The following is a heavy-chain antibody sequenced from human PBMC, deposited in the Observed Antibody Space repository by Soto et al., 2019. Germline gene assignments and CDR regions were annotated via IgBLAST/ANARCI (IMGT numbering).Heavy chain of an antibody. CDR2: LIPIYDEP. J-gene: IGHJ6*02. Sequence: QVQLVQSGAEVKNPGSSVRVSCKTSGFTFNVYGIHWVRQAPGQGLEWMVGLIPIYDEPNYAQKFQGRVTMTADKSTATVYLELNSLRSEDTAVYFCARVRDPHLDHYGLDVWGQGTTVTVSS. V-gene: IGHV1-69*06. CDR1: GFTFNVYG. CDR3: ARVRDPHLDHYGLDV.